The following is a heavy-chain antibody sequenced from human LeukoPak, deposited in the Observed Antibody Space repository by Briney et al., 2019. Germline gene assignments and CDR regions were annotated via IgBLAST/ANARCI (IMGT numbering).Heavy chain of an antibody. J-gene: IGHJ6*03. CDR2: INHSVST. D-gene: IGHD3-10*01. CDR3: ARLRPGDSGSYYSYYYYYYYMDV. Sequence: SETLSLTCAVYGGSFSGYYWSWIRQPPGKGLEWIGEINHSVSTNYNPSLKSRVTIPVDTSKNQSSLNLSSVTATDTAVYYCARLRPGDSGSYYSYYYYYYYMDVWGKGTTVTVSS. CDR1: GGSFSGYY. V-gene: IGHV4-34*01.